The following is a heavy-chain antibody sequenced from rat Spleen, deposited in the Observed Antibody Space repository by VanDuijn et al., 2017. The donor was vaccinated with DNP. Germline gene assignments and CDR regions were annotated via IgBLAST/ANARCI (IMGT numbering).Heavy chain of an antibody. CDR1: GYSITSNY. J-gene: IGHJ2*01. D-gene: IGHD1-1*01. Sequence: EVQLQESGPGLVKPSQSLSLTCSVTGYSITSNYWGWVRKFQGNKMEWMGYISYSGNTSYNPSLKSRISITRDTSKNQFFLQLNSVTTEDTATYYCARWVRYFDYWGHGVMVTVSS. CDR2: ISYSGNT. CDR3: ARWVRYFDY. V-gene: IGHV3-1*01.